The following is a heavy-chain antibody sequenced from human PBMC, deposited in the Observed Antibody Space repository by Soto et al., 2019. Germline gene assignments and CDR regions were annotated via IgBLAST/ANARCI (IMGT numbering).Heavy chain of an antibody. CDR3: AGVGSAGAGTGCKRLYYVNY. CDR1: GNTFSSYA. D-gene: IGHD6-13*01. Sequence: QVQLVQSGAEEKKPGASVKVSCKASGNTFSSYAMHWVRQAPGQRLEWMGWINAGNGNTKYSEKFQGRVTITRDTPAGTDYMELSSLRSQDAVVYYCAGVGSAGAGTGCKRLYYVNYWGQGTLITVAS. CDR2: INAGNGNT. J-gene: IGHJ4*02. V-gene: IGHV1-3*05.